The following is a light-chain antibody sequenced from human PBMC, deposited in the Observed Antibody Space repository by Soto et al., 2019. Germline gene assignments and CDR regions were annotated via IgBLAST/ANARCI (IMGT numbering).Light chain of an antibody. CDR3: QPYGRSRWT. Sequence: EIVLTQSPVTLSLSPLERATLSCMASQSFSSIYLAWYQQKPGQAPRLLIYGASSRATGIPDRFSGSGSGTDFPLPISRLEPEDFAVYYCQPYGRSRWTFGQGTKVDIK. V-gene: IGKV3-20*01. J-gene: IGKJ1*01. CDR2: GAS. CDR1: QSFSSIY.